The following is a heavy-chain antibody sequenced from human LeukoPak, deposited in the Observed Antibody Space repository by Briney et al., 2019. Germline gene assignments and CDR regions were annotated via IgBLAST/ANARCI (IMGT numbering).Heavy chain of an antibody. V-gene: IGHV1-8*01. CDR3: ARGPPNWGYDY. CDR1: GYTFTSYD. CDR2: MSPNSGDT. Sequence: ASEKVSRKASGYTFTSYDFNWVRQATGQRPEWMGWMSPNSGDTGYAQKFQDRVTMTRNTSISTAYMELSSLRSDDTAVYYCARGPPNWGYDYWGPGTLVTVSS. D-gene: IGHD7-27*01. J-gene: IGHJ4*02.